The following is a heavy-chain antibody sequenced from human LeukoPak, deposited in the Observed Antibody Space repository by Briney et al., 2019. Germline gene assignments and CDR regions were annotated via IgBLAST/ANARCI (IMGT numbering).Heavy chain of an antibody. D-gene: IGHD3-16*02. CDR2: ISPSGGST. J-gene: IGHJ5*02. Sequence: ASVKVSCKAFGYTFIGYWMHWVRQAPGQGPEWMGVISPSGGSTIYAQKFKGRVTLTRDMSTSTDYLELSSLRSEDTAVYYCARDNSVGDIAWWFDPWGQGTLVTVSS. CDR3: ARDNSVGDIAWWFDP. V-gene: IGHV1-46*01. CDR1: GYTFIGYW.